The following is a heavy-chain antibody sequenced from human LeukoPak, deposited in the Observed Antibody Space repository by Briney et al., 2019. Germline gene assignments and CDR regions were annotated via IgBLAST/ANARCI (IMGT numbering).Heavy chain of an antibody. V-gene: IGHV3-21*01. D-gene: IGHD5-18*01. J-gene: IGHJ4*02. CDR3: ATSPVYSYGHPYYFDY. Sequence: PGGSLRLSCAGSGFTFSSYSMSWVRQAPGKGLEWVSCISSSSSYIYYADSVKGRFTISRDNAKNSLYLQMNSLRAEDTAVYYCATSPVYSYGHPYYFDYWGQGTLVTVSS. CDR2: ISSSSSYI. CDR1: GFTFSSYS.